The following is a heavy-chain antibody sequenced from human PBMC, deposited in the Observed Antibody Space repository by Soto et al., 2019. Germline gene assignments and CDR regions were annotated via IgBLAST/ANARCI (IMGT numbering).Heavy chain of an antibody. CDR2: INPSSGVT. J-gene: IGHJ3*02. CDR1: GYTFRGYY. V-gene: IGHV1-2*02. D-gene: IGHD4-17*01. Sequence: ASVKVSCKASGYTFRGYYMHWVRQAPGQGREWMGWINPSSGVTKYAQKFQGRVTMTRDTSINTAYMDVSRLRSDDTAIYYCTRGLNTVTPVCDIWGQGTLVTVSS. CDR3: TRGLNTVTPVCDI.